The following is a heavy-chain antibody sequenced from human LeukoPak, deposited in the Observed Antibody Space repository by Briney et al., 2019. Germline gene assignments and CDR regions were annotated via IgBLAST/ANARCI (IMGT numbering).Heavy chain of an antibody. CDR2: IWYDGSNK. D-gene: IGHD3-3*01. Sequence: GGSLRLSCAASGFTFSSYGMHWVRQAPGKGLEWVAVIWYDGSNKYYADSVKGRFTISRDNSKNTLYLQMNSLRAEDTAVYYCARARDSGYYTYYFDYWGQGTLVTVSS. CDR1: GFTFSSYG. V-gene: IGHV3-33*01. CDR3: ARARDSGYYTYYFDY. J-gene: IGHJ4*02.